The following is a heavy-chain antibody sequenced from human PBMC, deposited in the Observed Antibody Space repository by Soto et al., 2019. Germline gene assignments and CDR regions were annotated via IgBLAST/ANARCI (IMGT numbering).Heavy chain of an antibody. V-gene: IGHV1-69*01. Sequence: QVQLGQSGAEVKKPGSSVKVSCMPSGGIFSNYAFTWVRQAPGQGRECMGGIFPILGTTNSAQKFQGRISITADESTGTAYMELSSLRSEDTAVYYCATEHNVLLVPTVAHPGNWLDPWGQGTLVTVSS. CDR3: ATEHNVLLVPTVAHPGNWLDP. CDR2: IFPILGTT. CDR1: GGIFSNYA. J-gene: IGHJ5*02. D-gene: IGHD2-8*02.